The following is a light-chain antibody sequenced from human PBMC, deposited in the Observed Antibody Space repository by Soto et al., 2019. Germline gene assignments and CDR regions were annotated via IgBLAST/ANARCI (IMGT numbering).Light chain of an antibody. Sequence: DIVMTQSPLSLPVTPGEPAYISCRSSQSLVDSTGNNLLDWCLQKPGQSPQLLIYLGSIRASGVPDRFSGSGSGTDFTLQISRVEAEDVGVYYCMQALQTPRTFGQGTKVEIK. V-gene: IGKV2-28*01. CDR1: QSLVDSTGNNL. J-gene: IGKJ1*01. CDR2: LGS. CDR3: MQALQTPRT.